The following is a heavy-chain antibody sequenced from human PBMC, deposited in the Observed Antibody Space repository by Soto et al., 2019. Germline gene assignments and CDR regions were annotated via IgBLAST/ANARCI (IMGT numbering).Heavy chain of an antibody. Sequence: GGSLRLSCAASGFTLDDYAMHWVRQAPGKGLEWVSGISWNSGSIGYADSVKGRFTISRDNAKNSLYLQMNSLRAEDTALYYCAKDNTVTRNYYYYYYMDVWGKGTTVTVSS. CDR1: GFTLDDYA. J-gene: IGHJ6*03. V-gene: IGHV3-9*01. D-gene: IGHD4-4*01. CDR2: ISWNSGSI. CDR3: AKDNTVTRNYYYYYYMDV.